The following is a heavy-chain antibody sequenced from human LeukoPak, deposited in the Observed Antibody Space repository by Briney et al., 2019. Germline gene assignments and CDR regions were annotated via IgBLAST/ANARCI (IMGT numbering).Heavy chain of an antibody. V-gene: IGHV3-23*01. Sequence: GGSLRLSCAASGFTFISYAMSWVRQAPGKGLEWVSSISGSGGRTSYADSVQGRFTISRDDSKNTLYLELNSLRAEDAAVYFCAMAVIGSGWTLDYWGQGTLVTVS. CDR3: AMAVIGSGWTLDY. CDR1: GFTFISYA. D-gene: IGHD6-19*01. J-gene: IGHJ4*02. CDR2: ISGSGGRT.